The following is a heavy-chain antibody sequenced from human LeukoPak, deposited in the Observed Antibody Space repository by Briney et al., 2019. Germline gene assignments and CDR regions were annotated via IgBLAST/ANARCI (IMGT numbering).Heavy chain of an antibody. CDR1: GFTFSSYA. Sequence: GGSLRLSCAASGFTFSSYAMHWVRQAPGKGLEYVSAISSNGGSTYYANSVKGRFTISRDNSKNTLYLQMGSLRAEDMAVYYCAREAGDYGGNPRSWYFDLWGRGTLVTVSS. CDR2: ISSNGGST. J-gene: IGHJ2*01. V-gene: IGHV3-64*01. CDR3: AREAGDYGGNPRSWYFDL. D-gene: IGHD4-23*01.